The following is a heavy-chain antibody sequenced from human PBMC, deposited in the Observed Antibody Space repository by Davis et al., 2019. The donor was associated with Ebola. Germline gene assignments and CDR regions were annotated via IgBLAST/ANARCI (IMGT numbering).Heavy chain of an antibody. J-gene: IGHJ4*02. CDR2: IKQDGSEK. Sequence: GESLKISCAASGFTFSSYWMSWVRQAPGKGLEWVANIKQDGSEKYYVDSVKGRFTISRDNAKNSLYLQMNSLRAEDTAVYYCARDDTIFGVVIMSRHWRIFDYWGQGTLVTVSS. CDR1: GFTFSSYW. D-gene: IGHD3-3*01. CDR3: ARDDTIFGVVIMSRHWRIFDY. V-gene: IGHV3-7*03.